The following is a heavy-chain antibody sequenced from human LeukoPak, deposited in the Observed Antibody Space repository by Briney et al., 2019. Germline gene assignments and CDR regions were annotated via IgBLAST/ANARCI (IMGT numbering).Heavy chain of an antibody. V-gene: IGHV3-23*01. J-gene: IGHJ6*03. CDR2: ISGSGGST. Sequence: AGGSLRPSCAASGFTFSSYAMSWVRQAPGKGLEWVSAISGSGGSTYYADSVKGRFTISRDNAKNSLYLQMNSLRAEDTAVYYCAREKPYYYYMDVWGKGTTVTISS. CDR1: GFTFSSYA. CDR3: AREKPYYYYMDV.